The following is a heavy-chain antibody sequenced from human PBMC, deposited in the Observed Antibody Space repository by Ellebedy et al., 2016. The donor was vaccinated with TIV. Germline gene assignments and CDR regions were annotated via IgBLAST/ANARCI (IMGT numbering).Heavy chain of an antibody. J-gene: IGHJ2*01. Sequence: MPSETLSLTCTVSGDSISSYFWSWIRQSPGKGLEWIGYTHHSGSTNYNPSLKSRVTMSVDTSKNQFSLKLTSVTTADTAVYYCAREIVSITDEGYFDLWGRGTLVTVSS. CDR3: AREIVSITDEGYFDL. CDR2: THHSGST. D-gene: IGHD5/OR15-5a*01. V-gene: IGHV4-59*01. CDR1: GDSISSYF.